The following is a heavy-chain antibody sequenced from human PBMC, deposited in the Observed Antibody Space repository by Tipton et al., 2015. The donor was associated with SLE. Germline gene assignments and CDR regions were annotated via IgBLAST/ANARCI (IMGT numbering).Heavy chain of an antibody. D-gene: IGHD1-20*01. Sequence: SLRLSCAGSGFTVNGDYMTWVRQAPGKGLEWVSVIYSATSIYYADSVKGRFTISRDIPKNTLYLQMNNLRAEDTAIYYCAIDNWKERAIDSWGQGTLVTVSS. CDR2: IYSATSI. CDR1: GFTVNGDY. CDR3: AIDNWKERAIDS. V-gene: IGHV3-53*05. J-gene: IGHJ4*02.